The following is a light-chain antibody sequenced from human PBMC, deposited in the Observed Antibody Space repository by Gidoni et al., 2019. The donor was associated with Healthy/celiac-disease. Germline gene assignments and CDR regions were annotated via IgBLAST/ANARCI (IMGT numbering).Light chain of an antibody. V-gene: IGKV3-15*01. CDR1: QSVSSN. CDR2: GAS. Sequence: EIVMTQSPATLSVSPGERATLSCRASQSVSSNLAWYQQKPGQDPRLLIYGASTRATGIPARLSGSGSGTAFTLTISSLQSEDFAVYYCQQYNNWPPVFGGGTKVEIK. CDR3: QQYNNWPPV. J-gene: IGKJ4*01.